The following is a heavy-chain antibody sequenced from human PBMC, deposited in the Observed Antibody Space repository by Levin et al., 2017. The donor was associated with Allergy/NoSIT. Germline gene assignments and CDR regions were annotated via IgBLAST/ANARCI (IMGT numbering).Heavy chain of an antibody. D-gene: IGHD1-7*01. J-gene: IGHJ4*02. CDR1: EFTFSNYR. CDR3: ARGLSTVSTGTLGY. V-gene: IGHV3-74*01. CDR2: INGDGSNT. Sequence: QPGGSLRLSCAASEFTFSNYRMFWVRQAPGKGLVWVSRINGDGSNTIYADSVEGRFTISRDNAKNTLYLQMSSLTADDTAVYYCARGLSTVSTGTLGYWGQGTLVTVSS.